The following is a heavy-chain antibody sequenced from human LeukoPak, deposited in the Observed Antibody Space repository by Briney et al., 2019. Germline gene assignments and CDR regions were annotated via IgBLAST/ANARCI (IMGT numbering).Heavy chain of an antibody. CDR1: GFTFSSYW. V-gene: IGHV3-7*01. D-gene: IGHD3-16*02. J-gene: IGHJ3*02. CDR3: AKWVIGDAFDI. CDR2: IKQVGSEK. Sequence: GGSLRLSCAASGFTFSSYWMSWVRQAPGKGLERVANIKQVGSEKYYVDSVKGRFTISRDNAKNSLYLQMNSLRAEDTAVYYCAKWVIGDAFDIWGQGTMVTVSS.